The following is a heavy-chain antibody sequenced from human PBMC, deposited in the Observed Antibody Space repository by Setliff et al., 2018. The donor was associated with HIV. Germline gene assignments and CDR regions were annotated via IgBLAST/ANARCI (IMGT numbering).Heavy chain of an antibody. CDR2: IYPGDSDT. Sequence: PGESLKISREASGYIFTDYWIGWVRQMPGKGLEWMGIIYPGDSDTRYSPSFQGQVTFSADKSISAVYLQWDSLKASDSAIYYCARAPRSPLRWRDNLLSSSSFFMDVWGKGT. V-gene: IGHV5-51*01. J-gene: IGHJ6*03. D-gene: IGHD2-21*01. CDR1: GYIFTDYW. CDR3: ARAPRSPLRWRDNLLSSSSFFMDV.